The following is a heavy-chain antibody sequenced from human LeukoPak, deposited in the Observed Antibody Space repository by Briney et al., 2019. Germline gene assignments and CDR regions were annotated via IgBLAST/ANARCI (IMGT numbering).Heavy chain of an antibody. CDR3: AKDKSSGGSGSYYNSFYYFDY. V-gene: IGHV3-9*01. D-gene: IGHD3-10*01. Sequence: HPGRSLRLSCAASGFTFDDYAMHWVRQAPGKGLEWVSGISWNSGSIGYADSVKGRFTISRDNAKNSLYLQMNSLRAEDTALYYCAKDKSSGGSGSYYNSFYYFDYWGQGTLVTVSS. CDR1: GFTFDDYA. J-gene: IGHJ4*02. CDR2: ISWNSGSI.